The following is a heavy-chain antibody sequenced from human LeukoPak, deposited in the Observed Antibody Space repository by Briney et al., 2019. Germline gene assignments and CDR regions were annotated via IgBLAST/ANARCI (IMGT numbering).Heavy chain of an antibody. CDR1: GGTFSSYT. J-gene: IGHJ4*02. Sequence: ASVKVSCKASGGTFSSYTISWVRQATGQGLEWMGWMNPNSGNTGYAQKFQGRVTITRNTSISTAYMELSSLRSEDTAVYYCARRLVRGTYYYFDYWGQGTLVTVSS. V-gene: IGHV1-8*01. D-gene: IGHD3-10*01. CDR2: MNPNSGNT. CDR3: ARRLVRGTYYYFDY.